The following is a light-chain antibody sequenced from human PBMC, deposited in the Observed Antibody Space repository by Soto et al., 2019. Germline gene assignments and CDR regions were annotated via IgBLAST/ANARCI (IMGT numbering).Light chain of an antibody. V-gene: IGKV2-28*01. CDR3: MQGQQTPIT. CDR2: WGS. CDR1: QSLLHSSGNNY. Sequence: DIVMTQSPLSLPVTPGEPASMSCRSSQSLLHSSGNNYLDWYVQKPGQSPQLLIYWGSSRASGVPDRFGGSGSGTDFTLKISRVEAEDVGIYYCMQGQQTPITVGQGTRLEIK. J-gene: IGKJ5*01.